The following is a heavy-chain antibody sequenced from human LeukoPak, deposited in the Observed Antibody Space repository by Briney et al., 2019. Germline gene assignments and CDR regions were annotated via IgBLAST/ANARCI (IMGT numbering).Heavy chain of an antibody. CDR2: ISGYDGNS. D-gene: IGHD2-15*01. Sequence: ASVKVSCKASGYTFTSYGISWVRQAPGQGLEFMGWISGYDGNSISGQKVQGRVTMTTDTSTKTAYMELRSLRSEDTAVYYCARSCSASNCFLVYWGQGTLVTVSS. V-gene: IGHV1-18*04. J-gene: IGHJ4*02. CDR3: ARSCSASNCFLVY. CDR1: GYTFTSYG.